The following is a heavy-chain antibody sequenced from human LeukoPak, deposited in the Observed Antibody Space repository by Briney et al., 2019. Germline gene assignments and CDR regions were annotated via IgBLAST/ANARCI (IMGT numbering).Heavy chain of an antibody. CDR2: IYYSGTT. J-gene: IGHJ4*02. V-gene: IGHV4-59*01. D-gene: IGHD5-12*01. CDR1: GGSISNNY. CDR3: ARGSDIVATIFDY. Sequence: PSETLSLTCTVSGGSISNNYWSWIRQPPGKGLEWIGYIYYSGTTNYNPSLKSRVTMSVDTSKNQLSLKLSCVTAADTAVYYCARGSDIVATIFDYWGQGTLVTVSS.